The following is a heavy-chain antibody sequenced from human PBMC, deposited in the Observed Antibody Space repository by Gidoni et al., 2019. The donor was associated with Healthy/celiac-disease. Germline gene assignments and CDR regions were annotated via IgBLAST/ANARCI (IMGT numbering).Heavy chain of an antibody. CDR2: ISPRGGST. J-gene: IGHJ5*02. CDR1: GSTFTSSY. V-gene: IGHV1-46*01. CDR3: APEVRDSSGYPNWFDP. D-gene: IGHD3-22*01. Sequence: QVQLVQTGAEVKKPAASVKAPCKASGSTFTSSYMHWVRQAPGQGLEWMGIISPRGGSTSYAQECQGRVTMTRDTSTSTVYMGLSSLRSEDTAVYYCAPEVRDSSGYPNWFDPWGQGTLVTVSS.